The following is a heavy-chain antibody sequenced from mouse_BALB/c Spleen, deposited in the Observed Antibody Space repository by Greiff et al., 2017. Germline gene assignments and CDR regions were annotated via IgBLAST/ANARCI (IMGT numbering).Heavy chain of an antibody. CDR3: EKSLRDYVRDC. CDR1: GYAFSSYW. Sequence: VQLQQSGAELVRPGSSVKISCKASGYAFSSYWMNWVKQRPGQGLEWIGQIYPGDGDTNYNGKFKGKATLTADKSSSTAYMQLSSLTSEDSAVYFWEKSLRDYVRDCGGKETPVTSSS. V-gene: IGHV1-80*01. J-gene: IGHJ4*01. CDR2: IYPGDGDT. D-gene: IGHD1-1*01.